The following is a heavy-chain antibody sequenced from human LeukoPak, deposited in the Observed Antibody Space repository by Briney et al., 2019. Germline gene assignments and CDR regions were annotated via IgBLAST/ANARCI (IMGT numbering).Heavy chain of an antibody. D-gene: IGHD6-13*01. CDR3: ARDWAAAGFPYGMDV. CDR2: ISYDGSNK. Sequence: GGSLRLSCAASGFTFSSYAMHWVRQAPGKGLEWVAVISYDGSNKYYADSVKGRFTISRDNPKNTLYLQMNSLRAEDTAVYYCARDWAAAGFPYGMDVWGQGTTVTVSS. J-gene: IGHJ6*02. CDR1: GFTFSSYA. V-gene: IGHV3-30*04.